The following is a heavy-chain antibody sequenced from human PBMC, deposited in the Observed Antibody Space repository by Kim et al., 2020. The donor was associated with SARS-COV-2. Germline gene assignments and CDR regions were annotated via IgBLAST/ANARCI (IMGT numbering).Heavy chain of an antibody. CDR1: GFAFNTYA. CDR2: LTDRGHIV. CDR3: AKGFCTTTACPRGTTWY. J-gene: IGHJ2*01. V-gene: IGHV3-23*01. D-gene: IGHD1-7*01. Sequence: GGSLRLSCAASGFAFNTYAMSWVRQVPGKGLEWVAILTDRGHIVYYPDSVRGRFTISRDNSKSMVYLQLNSLGAEDTATYHCAKGFCTTTACPRGTTWY.